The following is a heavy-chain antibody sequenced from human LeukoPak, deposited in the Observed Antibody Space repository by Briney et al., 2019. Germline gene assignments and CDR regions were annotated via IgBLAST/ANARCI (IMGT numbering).Heavy chain of an antibody. V-gene: IGHV3-21*01. CDR2: ISSSSRYI. CDR1: GFTFSSYD. CDR3: ARDLSVGSKPDLGFDY. Sequence: GGSLRLSCVASGFTFSSYDMNWVRQAPGKGLEWVSSISSSSRYIYYTDSVKGRFTISRDNAKNSLYLQMNSLRAEDTAVYYCARDLSVGSKPDLGFDYWGQGTLVTVSS. D-gene: IGHD1-26*01. J-gene: IGHJ4*02.